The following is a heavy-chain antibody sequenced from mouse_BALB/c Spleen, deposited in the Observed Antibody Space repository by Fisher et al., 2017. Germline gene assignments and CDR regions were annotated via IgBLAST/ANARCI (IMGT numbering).Heavy chain of an antibody. Sequence: KFKGKATLTVDKSSSTAFMHLNSLTSEDSAVYYCAREYFDVWGAGTTVTVSS. V-gene: IGHV1S135*01. CDR3: AREYFDV. J-gene: IGHJ1*01.